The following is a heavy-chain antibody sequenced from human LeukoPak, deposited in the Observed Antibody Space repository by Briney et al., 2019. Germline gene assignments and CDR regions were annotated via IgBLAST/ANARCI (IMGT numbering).Heavy chain of an antibody. D-gene: IGHD2-21*01. J-gene: IGHJ4*02. CDR1: GGSISSGSYY. Sequence: SQTLSLTCTVSGGSISSGSYYWSWIRQPAGKGLEWIGRIYTSGSTNYNPSLKSRVTISVDTSKNQFSLKLSSVTAADTAVYYCARSCGLQDFDYCGQGTLVTVSS. CDR2: IYTSGST. CDR3: ARSCGLQDFDY. V-gene: IGHV4-61*02.